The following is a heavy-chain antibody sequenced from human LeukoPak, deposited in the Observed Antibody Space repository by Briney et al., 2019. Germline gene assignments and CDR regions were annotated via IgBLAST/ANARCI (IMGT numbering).Heavy chain of an antibody. J-gene: IGHJ4*02. CDR2: INVAGDRT. Sequence: GGSLRLSCTASGFTFSSYAMSWVRQAPGKGLEWVSGINVAGDRTYYADSVKGRFTISRDNSRNTLYLQMNSLRVEDTAVYYCAKGGRGSWAGNTGDWGQGTLVSVSS. V-gene: IGHV3-23*01. CDR3: AKGGRGSWAGNTGD. D-gene: IGHD3-10*01. CDR1: GFTFSSYA.